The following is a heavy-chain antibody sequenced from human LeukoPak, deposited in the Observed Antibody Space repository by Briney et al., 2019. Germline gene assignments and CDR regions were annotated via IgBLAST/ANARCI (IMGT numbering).Heavy chain of an antibody. CDR2: ISWNGGNL. CDR1: GFTFDDYA. CDR3: ARGFDWDTTMGY. J-gene: IGHJ4*02. Sequence: GRSLRLSCAASGFTFDDYAMHWVRQAPGKGLEWVSGISWNGGNLGYADSVKGRFTISRDNAKNSLYLQMNSLRAEDTAVYYCARGFDWDTTMGYWGQGTLVTVSS. V-gene: IGHV3-9*01. D-gene: IGHD3-9*01.